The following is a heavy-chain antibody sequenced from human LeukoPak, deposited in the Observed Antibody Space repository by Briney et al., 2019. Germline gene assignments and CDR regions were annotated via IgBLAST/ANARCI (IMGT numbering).Heavy chain of an antibody. J-gene: IGHJ4*02. V-gene: IGHV4-59*08. Sequence: SETLSLTCTVSGGTISNYYWNWIRQPPGQGLEWVGYIHYSGNTKYNSSLKSRATTSVDTSKNQFSLKLSSVTAADTAVYYCARWYSSGWAFDYWGQGTLVTVSS. CDR2: IHYSGNT. CDR3: ARWYSSGWAFDY. D-gene: IGHD6-19*01. CDR1: GGTISNYY.